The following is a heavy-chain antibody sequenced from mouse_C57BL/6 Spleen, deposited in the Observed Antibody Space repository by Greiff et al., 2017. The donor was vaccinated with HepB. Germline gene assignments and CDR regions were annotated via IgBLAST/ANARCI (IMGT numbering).Heavy chain of an antibody. D-gene: IGHD1-1*01. CDR1: GYAFSSSW. CDR2: IYPGDGDT. Sequence: VQVVESGPELVKPGASVKISCKASGYAFSSSWMNWVKQRPGKGLEWIGRIYPGDGDTNYNGKFKGKATLTADKSSSTAYMQLSSLTSEDSAVYFCARFITTVVASSFDYWGQGTTLTVSS. V-gene: IGHV1-82*01. J-gene: IGHJ2*01. CDR3: ARFITTVVASSFDY.